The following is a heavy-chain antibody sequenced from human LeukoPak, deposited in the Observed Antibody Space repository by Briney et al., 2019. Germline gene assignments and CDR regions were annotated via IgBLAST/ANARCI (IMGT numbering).Heavy chain of an antibody. J-gene: IGHJ4*02. CDR3: ARRRGYSYGRNNYYFDY. Sequence: GGSLRLSCAASGFNFSNYWMSWVRQTPGKGLEWVANINRDGSEKYYVDSVEGQFTISRDNAKNSLFLQMNSLRVEDTAVYYCARRRGYSYGRNNYYFDYWGQGTLVTVSS. D-gene: IGHD5-18*01. CDR2: INRDGSEK. V-gene: IGHV3-7*03. CDR1: GFNFSNYW.